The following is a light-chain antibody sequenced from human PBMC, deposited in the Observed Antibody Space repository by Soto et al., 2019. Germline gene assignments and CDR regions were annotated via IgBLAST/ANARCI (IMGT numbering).Light chain of an antibody. CDR2: EVT. CDR3: SSYAGSNTLV. CDR1: SSDVDIYNY. Sequence: SVLTQPPSASGSPGQSVTISCTGTSSDVDIYNYVSWYQQHPGKAPKLIIYEVTKRPSGVPDRFSGFKSGNTASLTVSGLQTEDEAEYYCSSYAGSNTLVFGTGTKVTVL. V-gene: IGLV2-8*01. J-gene: IGLJ1*01.